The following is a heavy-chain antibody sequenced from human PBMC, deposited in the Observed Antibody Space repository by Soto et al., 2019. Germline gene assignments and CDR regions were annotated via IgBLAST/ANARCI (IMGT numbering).Heavy chain of an antibody. CDR3: ANHLPDIVVVPAAIIRAFDI. J-gene: IGHJ3*02. V-gene: IGHV3-23*01. CDR2: ISGSGGST. D-gene: IGHD2-2*01. Sequence: GGSLRLSCAASGFTFSSYAMSWVRQAPGKGLEWVSAISGSGGSTYYADSVKGRFTISRDNSKNTLYLQMNSLRAEDTAVYYCANHLPDIVVVPAAIIRAFDIWGQGTMVTVSS. CDR1: GFTFSSYA.